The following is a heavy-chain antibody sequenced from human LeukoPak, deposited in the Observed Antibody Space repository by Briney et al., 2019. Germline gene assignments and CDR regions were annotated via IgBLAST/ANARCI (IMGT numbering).Heavy chain of an antibody. D-gene: IGHD3-22*01. CDR3: ARESFGITYYYDSSGSKNFDP. V-gene: IGHV3-11*04. CDR2: ISSSGSTI. CDR1: GFTFSDYY. J-gene: IGHJ5*02. Sequence: PGGSLRLSCAASGFTFSDYYMSWIRQAPGKGLEWVSYISSSGSTIYYADSVKGRFTISRDNAKNSLYLQMNSLRAEDTAVYYCARESFGITYYYDSSGSKNFDPWGQGTLVTVSS.